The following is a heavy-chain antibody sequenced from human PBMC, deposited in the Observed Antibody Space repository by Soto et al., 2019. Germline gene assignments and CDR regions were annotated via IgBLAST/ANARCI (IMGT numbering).Heavy chain of an antibody. V-gene: IGHV4-61*01. Sequence: QVQLQESGPGLVKPSETLSLTCTVSGGSVSSGSSYWSWIRQPPGKGLEWIGYIYYSGSTNYNPSLKSRVNISVDTSKNQFSLKLSSVTAADTAVYYCARRIVGAIIDYWGQGTLVTVSS. CDR3: ARRIVGAIIDY. D-gene: IGHD1-26*01. CDR1: GGSVSSGSSY. CDR2: IYYSGST. J-gene: IGHJ4*02.